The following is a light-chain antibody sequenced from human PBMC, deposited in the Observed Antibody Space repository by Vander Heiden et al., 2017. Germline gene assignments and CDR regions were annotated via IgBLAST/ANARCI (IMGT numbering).Light chain of an antibody. CDR1: QSISSH. V-gene: IGKV1-39*01. J-gene: IGKJ3*01. CDR2: AAS. Sequence: DIQMTPSPSSLSASVGDRVTIPCRVSQSISSHLNWYQQKPGKAPKLLIYAASRLQRGVPQRFSGSGSGTDFTLTSSMLQPEDFATYYWQYCYSLFTFGHGTKVDIK. CDR3: QYCYSLFT.